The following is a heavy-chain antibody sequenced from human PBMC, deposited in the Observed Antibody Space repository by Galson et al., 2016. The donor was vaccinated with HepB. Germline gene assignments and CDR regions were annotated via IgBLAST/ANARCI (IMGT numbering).Heavy chain of an antibody. D-gene: IGHD5-12*01. CDR3: ARQYRGGPSDF. Sequence: LSLTCAVXXGSISSXXWWTXXRQPPGQGXXXIGQILHSGRVNYNPSLASRVTILVETSNNQSSLRLTSVTAADTALYYCARQYRGGPSDFWGQGTLV. CDR1: XGSISSXXW. CDR2: ILHSGRV. V-gene: IGHV4-4*02. J-gene: IGHJ4*02.